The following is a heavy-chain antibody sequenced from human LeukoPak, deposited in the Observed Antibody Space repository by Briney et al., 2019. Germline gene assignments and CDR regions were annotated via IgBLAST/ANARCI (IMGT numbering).Heavy chain of an antibody. CDR3: ASYPRYSSSPPFDY. Sequence: ASVKVSCKASGHIFTGQDMHWVRQAPGQGLEWMGWINPNTGGTHYAQRFQGRVTMTRDTSISTAYMELRSLRSDDTAVYYCASYPRYSSSPPFDYWGQGTLVTVSS. J-gene: IGHJ4*02. CDR1: GHIFTGQD. D-gene: IGHD6-6*01. V-gene: IGHV1-2*02. CDR2: INPNTGGT.